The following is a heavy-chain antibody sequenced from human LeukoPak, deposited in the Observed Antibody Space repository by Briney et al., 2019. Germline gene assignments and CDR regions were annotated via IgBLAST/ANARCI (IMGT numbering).Heavy chain of an antibody. CDR3: ARWTTVTRAFDY. CDR2: IYTSGST. D-gene: IGHD4-17*01. V-gene: IGHV4-59*10. CDR1: GGSSTNYY. J-gene: IGHJ4*02. Sequence: SETLSLTCVLYGGSSTNYYWNWIRQPAGKRLEWIGRIYTSGSTNYNPSPKSRVTMSVDTSKNQFSLNLSSVTAADTAVYYCARWTTVTRAFDYWGQGTLVTVSS.